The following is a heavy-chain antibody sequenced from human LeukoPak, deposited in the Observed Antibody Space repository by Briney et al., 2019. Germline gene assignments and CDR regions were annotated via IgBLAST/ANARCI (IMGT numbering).Heavy chain of an antibody. V-gene: IGHV3-30-3*01. D-gene: IGHD3-22*01. Sequence: GGSLRLSCAASGFTFSGYAMHWVRQAPGKGLEWVAVISNDRSNIYYADSVKGRFTISRDNSKNTLYLQMNSLRAEDTAVYSCASLDYYDSSAYYAVYAHDIWGQGTMVTVSS. J-gene: IGHJ3*02. CDR3: ASLDYYDSSAYYAVYAHDI. CDR1: GFTFSGYA. CDR2: ISNDRSNI.